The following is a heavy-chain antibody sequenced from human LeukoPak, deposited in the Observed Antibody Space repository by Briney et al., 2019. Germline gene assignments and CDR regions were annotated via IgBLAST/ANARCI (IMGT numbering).Heavy chain of an antibody. CDR3: ARGQIQLPGGIDP. Sequence: SETLSLTCTVSGGSISSYYWSWIRQPPGKGLEWTGYIYYSGSTNYNPSLKSRVTISVDTSKNQFSLKLSSVTAADTAVYYCARGQIQLPGGIDPWGQGTLVTVSS. D-gene: IGHD5-18*01. CDR1: GGSISSYY. J-gene: IGHJ5*02. CDR2: IYYSGST. V-gene: IGHV4-59*01.